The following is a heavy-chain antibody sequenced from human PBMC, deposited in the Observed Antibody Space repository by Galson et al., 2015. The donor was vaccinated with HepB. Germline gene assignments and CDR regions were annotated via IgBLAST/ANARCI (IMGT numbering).Heavy chain of an antibody. CDR2: MSPNSGYT. D-gene: IGHD7-27*01. V-gene: IGHV1-8*01. Sequence: SVKVSCKASGYTFSTYDINWVRQATGQGLEWLGWMSPNSGYTGYAREFQDRVTMTRDTSISTAYLELNSLRAEDTAVYYCARNLPRTGDFDFWGQGTLVTVSS. CDR1: GYTFSTYD. J-gene: IGHJ4*02. CDR3: ARNLPRTGDFDF.